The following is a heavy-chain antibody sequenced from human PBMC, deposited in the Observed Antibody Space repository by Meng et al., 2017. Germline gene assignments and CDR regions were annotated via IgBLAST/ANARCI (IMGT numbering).Heavy chain of an antibody. D-gene: IGHD3-22*01. J-gene: IGHJ4*02. CDR3: ARGLPPYYDSMRGNFDY. CDR2: INHSGST. V-gene: IGHV4-34*01. Sequence: GSLRLSCAVYGGSFSGYYWSWIRQPPGRGLEWIGEINHSGSTNYNPSLKSRVTISVDTSKNQFSLKLSSVTAADTAVYYCARGLPPYYDSMRGNFDYWGQGTLVTVSS. CDR1: GGSFSGYY.